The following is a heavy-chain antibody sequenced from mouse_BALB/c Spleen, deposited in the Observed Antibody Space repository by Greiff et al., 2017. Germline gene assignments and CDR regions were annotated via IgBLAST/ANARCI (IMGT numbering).Heavy chain of an antibody. Sequence: QVQLQQSGAELMKPGASVKISCKATGYTFSSYWIEWVKQRPGHGLEWIGEILPGSGSTNYNEKFKGKATFTADTSSNTAYMQLSSLTSEDSAVYYCARGGTTVVEGGYYYAMDYWGQGTSVTVSS. CDR1: GYTFSSYW. D-gene: IGHD1-1*01. J-gene: IGHJ4*01. V-gene: IGHV1-9*01. CDR2: ILPGSGST. CDR3: ARGGTTVVEGGYYYAMDY.